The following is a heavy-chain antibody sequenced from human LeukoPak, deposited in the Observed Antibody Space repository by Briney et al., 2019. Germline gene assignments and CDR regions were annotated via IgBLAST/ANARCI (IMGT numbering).Heavy chain of an antibody. D-gene: IGHD4-17*01. CDR2: TNWDVIIT. V-gene: IGHV3-20*04. Sequence: GGSLRLSCEASGFTFAVYGVSWGRQGPGKGLEWVCGTNWDVIITYYAASVGGRFSTSRDTAKNSLCLLMRSLRVQDTALYYYARMGAHDYADHVVHHYYMDVWGKGATVTVSS. J-gene: IGHJ6*03. CDR3: ARMGAHDYADHVVHHYYMDV. CDR1: GFTFAVYG.